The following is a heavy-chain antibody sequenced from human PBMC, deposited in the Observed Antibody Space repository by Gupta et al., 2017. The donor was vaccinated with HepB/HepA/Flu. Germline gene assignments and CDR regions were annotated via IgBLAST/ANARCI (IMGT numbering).Heavy chain of an antibody. CDR1: GYTFNDYY. CDR2: INPKSSGT. V-gene: IGHV1-2*02. D-gene: IGHD1-1*01. J-gene: IGHJ4*02. Sequence: QVQLAQSGTEVKKPGASVKNSCKAFGYTFNDYYLHWVRQAPGQGLEWMGWINPKSSGTKDALKFQGRFTMTSDTSISTAYVELSRLRSDDTAVYYCARATGTYDYCDYWGQGTLVPVSS. CDR3: ARATGTYDYCDY.